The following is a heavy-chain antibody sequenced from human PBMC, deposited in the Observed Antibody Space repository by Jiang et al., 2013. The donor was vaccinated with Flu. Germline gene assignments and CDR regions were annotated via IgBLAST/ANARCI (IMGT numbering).Heavy chain of an antibody. D-gene: IGHD2-15*01. V-gene: IGHV2-70*01. Sequence: KPTQTLTLTCTFSGFSLSTSGMCVSWIRQPPGKALEWLALIDWDDDKYYSTSLKTRLTISKVYTSKNQVVLTMTNMDPVDTATYYCARLLGYCSGGSCPSYYGMDVWGQGTTVTV. CDR1: GFSLSTSGMC. CDR2: IDWDDDK. J-gene: IGHJ6*02. CDR3: ARLLGYCSGGSCPSYYGMDV.